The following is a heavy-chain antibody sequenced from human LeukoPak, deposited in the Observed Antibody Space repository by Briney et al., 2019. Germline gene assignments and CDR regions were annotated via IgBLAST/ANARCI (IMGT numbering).Heavy chain of an antibody. CDR2: SSTSGYTT. CDR3: AREYSGYDGDAFDM. J-gene: IGHJ3*02. V-gene: IGHV3-11*04. Sequence: GGSLRLSCAASGFTFSNYHMSWVRQAPGKGLEWVSYSSTSGYTTYYADSVKGRFTISRDNARNSLYLQMNRLRAGDTAVYYCAREYSGYDGDAFDMWGQGTMVTVSS. CDR1: GFTFSNYH. D-gene: IGHD5-12*01.